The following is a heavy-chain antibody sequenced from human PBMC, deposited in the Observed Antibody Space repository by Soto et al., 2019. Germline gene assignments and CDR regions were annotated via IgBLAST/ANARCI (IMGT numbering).Heavy chain of an antibody. D-gene: IGHD6-19*01. Sequence: GGSLRLSCAASGFTFSSYGMHWVRQAPGKGLEWVAVISYDGSNKYYADSVKGRFTISRDNSKNTLYLQMNSLRAEDTAVYYCAKEAHSSGWFPMTYYYYGMDVWGQGTTVTVSS. J-gene: IGHJ6*02. CDR2: ISYDGSNK. CDR3: AKEAHSSGWFPMTYYYYGMDV. CDR1: GFTFSSYG. V-gene: IGHV3-30*18.